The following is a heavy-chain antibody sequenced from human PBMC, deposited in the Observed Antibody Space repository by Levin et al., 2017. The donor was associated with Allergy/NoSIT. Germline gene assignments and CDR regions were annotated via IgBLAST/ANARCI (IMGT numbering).Heavy chain of an antibody. CDR1: GFTVSSNY. Sequence: GGSLRLSCAASGFTVSSNYMSWVRQAPGKGLEWVSVIYSGGSTYYADSVKGRFTISRDNSKNTLYLQMNSLRAEDTAVYYCARYGSGSYRALGYWGQGTLVTVSS. J-gene: IGHJ4*02. CDR2: IYSGGST. D-gene: IGHD3-10*01. V-gene: IGHV3-53*01. CDR3: ARYGSGSYRALGY.